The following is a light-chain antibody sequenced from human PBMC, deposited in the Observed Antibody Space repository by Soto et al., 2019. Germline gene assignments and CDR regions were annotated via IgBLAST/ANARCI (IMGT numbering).Light chain of an antibody. CDR1: SADIGNHY. Sequence: QSVLTQPPSMSAAPGQKVTISCFGTSADIGNHYVSWYQHLPGTAPKLIIYDNNKRPSGIPDRFPASKSGTSATLDITGLQTGDEADYYCGTWDSGLNIGLFGGGTKLTVL. V-gene: IGLV1-51*01. CDR2: DNN. J-gene: IGLJ2*01. CDR3: GTWDSGLNIGL.